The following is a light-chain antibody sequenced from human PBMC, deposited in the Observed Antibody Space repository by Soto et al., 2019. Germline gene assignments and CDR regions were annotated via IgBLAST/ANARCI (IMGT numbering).Light chain of an antibody. CDR1: QSISSW. CDR3: QQYGSSLIT. CDR2: DAS. J-gene: IGKJ5*01. V-gene: IGKV1-5*01. Sequence: DIQMTQSPSTLSASVGDRVTITCPASQSISSWLAWYQQKPGKAPKLLIYDASSLESGVPSRFSGSGSGTDCTLTISRLEPEDVAVYYCQQYGSSLITFGQGTRLEIK.